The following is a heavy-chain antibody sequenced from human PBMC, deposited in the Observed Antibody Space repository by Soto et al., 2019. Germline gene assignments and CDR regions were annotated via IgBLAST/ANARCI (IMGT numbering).Heavy chain of an antibody. CDR3: ARDLTTVTSHFDY. V-gene: IGHV1-69*13. CDR1: GGTFSSYA. Sequence: SVKVSCKASGGTFSSYAISWVRQAPGQGLEWMGGIIPIFGTANYAQKFQGRVTITADESTSTAYMELSSLRSEDTAVYYCARDLTTVTSHFDYWAREPWSPSPQ. D-gene: IGHD4-17*01. J-gene: IGHJ4*02. CDR2: IIPIFGTA.